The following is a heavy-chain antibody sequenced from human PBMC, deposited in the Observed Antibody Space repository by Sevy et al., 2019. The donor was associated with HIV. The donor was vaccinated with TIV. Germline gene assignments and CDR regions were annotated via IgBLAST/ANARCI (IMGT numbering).Heavy chain of an antibody. V-gene: IGHV3-30*04. CDR1: GFTFSRYS. CDR3: ALERLSSDVAEYFQN. Sequence: GGSLRLSCAASGFTFSRYSMHWVRQAPGKGLEWVVTISFDASNKHYADSVKGRFTISRDNFQNSLFLQMNSLRPEDTAVYYCALERLSSDVAEYFQNWGQGTLVTVSS. CDR2: ISFDASNK. J-gene: IGHJ1*01. D-gene: IGHD1-1*01.